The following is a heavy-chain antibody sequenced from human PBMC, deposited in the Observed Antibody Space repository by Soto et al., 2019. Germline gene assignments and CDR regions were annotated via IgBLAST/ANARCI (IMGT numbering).Heavy chain of an antibody. D-gene: IGHD6-19*01. CDR1: GFTVSSNY. J-gene: IGHJ6*02. Sequence: PGGSLRLSCAASGFTVSSNYMSWVRQAPGKGLEWVSVIYSGGSTYYADSVKGRFTISRDNSKNTLYLQMNSLRAEDTAVYYCARDLAFQNQWLVSYYYYGMDVWGQGTTVTVSS. CDR2: IYSGGST. CDR3: ARDLAFQNQWLVSYYYYGMDV. V-gene: IGHV3-66*01.